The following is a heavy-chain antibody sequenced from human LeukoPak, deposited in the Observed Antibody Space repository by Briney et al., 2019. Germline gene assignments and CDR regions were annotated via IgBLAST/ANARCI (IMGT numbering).Heavy chain of an antibody. J-gene: IGHJ4*02. D-gene: IGHD3-9*01. Sequence: PSETLSLTCTVSGGSISSGGYYWSWIRQHPGKGLEWIGYIYYSGSTYYNPSLKSRVTISVDTSKNQFSLKLSSVTAADTAVYYCARGWFSLGQRQTLFDYWGQGTLVTVSS. CDR2: IYYSGST. CDR3: ARGWFSLGQRQTLFDY. CDR1: GGSISSGGYY. V-gene: IGHV4-31*03.